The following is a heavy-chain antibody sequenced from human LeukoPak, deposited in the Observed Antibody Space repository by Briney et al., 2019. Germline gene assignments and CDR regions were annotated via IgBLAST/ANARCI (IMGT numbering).Heavy chain of an antibody. V-gene: IGHV1-18*01. Sequence: ASVKVSCKASGYTFTSYGISWVRQAPGQGLEWMGWISAYNGNTNYAQKLQGRVTMTTDTSTSTAYMELRSLRSDDTAVYYCARGSVLVGATSGDYYYYGMGVWGQGTTVTVSS. J-gene: IGHJ6*02. CDR3: ARGSVLVGATSGDYYYYGMGV. D-gene: IGHD1-26*01. CDR2: ISAYNGNT. CDR1: GYTFTSYG.